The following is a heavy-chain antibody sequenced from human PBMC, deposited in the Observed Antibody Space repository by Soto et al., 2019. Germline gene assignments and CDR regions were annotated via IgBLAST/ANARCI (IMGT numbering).Heavy chain of an antibody. CDR2: FDPEDGET. V-gene: IGHV1-24*01. CDR1: GYTLTELS. D-gene: IGHD2-15*01. J-gene: IGHJ6*03. Sequence: GASVKVSCKVSGYTLTELSMHWVRQAPGKGLEWMGGFDPEDGETIYAQKFQGRVTMTEDTSTDTAYMELSSLRSEDTAVFYCATLDCSGGSCRYYYYYMDVWGKGTTVTVSS. CDR3: ATLDCSGGSCRYYYYYMDV.